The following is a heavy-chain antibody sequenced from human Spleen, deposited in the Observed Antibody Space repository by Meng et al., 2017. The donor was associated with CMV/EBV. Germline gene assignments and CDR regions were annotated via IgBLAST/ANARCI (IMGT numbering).Heavy chain of an antibody. CDR2: INHSGST. V-gene: IGHV4-34*01. D-gene: IGHD3-10*01. CDR3: ARGPQFGWY. Sequence: VQLQESGPGLVKPSETLSLTCAVYGGSFSGYYWSWIRQPPGKGLEWIGEINHSGSTNYNPSLKSRVTISVDTSKNQFSLKLSSVTAADTAVYYCARGPQFGWYWGQGTLVTVSS. CDR1: GGSFSGYY. J-gene: IGHJ4*02.